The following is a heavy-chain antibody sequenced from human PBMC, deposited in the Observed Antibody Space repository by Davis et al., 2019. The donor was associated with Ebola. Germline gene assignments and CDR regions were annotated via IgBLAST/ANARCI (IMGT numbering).Heavy chain of an antibody. CDR3: ARDRGIAAAGNDYYYGMDV. CDR1: GGTFSSYA. J-gene: IGHJ6*02. Sequence: SVKVSCKASGGTFSSYAISWVRQAPGQGLEWMGRIIPILGIANYAQKFQGRVTITADKSTSTAYMELSSLRSEDTAVYYCARDRGIAAAGNDYYYGMDVWGQGTTVTVSS. CDR2: IIPILGIA. V-gene: IGHV1-69*04. D-gene: IGHD6-13*01.